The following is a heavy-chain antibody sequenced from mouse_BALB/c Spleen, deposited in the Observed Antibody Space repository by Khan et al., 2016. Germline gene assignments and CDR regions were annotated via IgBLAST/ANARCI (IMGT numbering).Heavy chain of an antibody. CDR3: ASYYDDDGGFAY. J-gene: IGHJ3*01. CDR1: GFSITGFA. Sequence: QVQLKQSGPGLVAPSQSLSITCTVSGFSITGFAVNWVRQPPGKGLEWLGVIWGDGSTDYDSALKSRLSISQDDSKSQVFLKMNSLHTDDTARYYCASYYDDDGGFAYWGQGTLVTVSA. CDR2: IWGDGST. D-gene: IGHD2-4*01. V-gene: IGHV2-6-7*01.